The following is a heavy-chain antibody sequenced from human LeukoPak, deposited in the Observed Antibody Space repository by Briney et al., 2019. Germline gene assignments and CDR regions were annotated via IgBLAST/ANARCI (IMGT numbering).Heavy chain of an antibody. D-gene: IGHD5-24*01. CDR2: ISTYNGNT. CDR3: ARDNSVRDEAWWFNP. CDR1: GYTFNIYG. J-gene: IGHJ5*02. V-gene: IGHV1-18*01. Sequence: ASVKVSCKASGYTFNIYGVIWVRQAPGQGLEWVGWISTYNGNTNYAPNIQDRVTMTTDTSTSTAYMELRSLRSEDTAVYYCARDNSVRDEAWWFNPWGQGTLVTVSS.